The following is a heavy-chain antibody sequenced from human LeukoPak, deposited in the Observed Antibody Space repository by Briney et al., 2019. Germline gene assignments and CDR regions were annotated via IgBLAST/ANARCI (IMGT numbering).Heavy chain of an antibody. CDR3: ATVDTAMVPFYY. J-gene: IGHJ4*02. V-gene: IGHV1-69*13. CDR1: GGTFSSYA. D-gene: IGHD5-18*01. Sequence: SVKVSCKASGGTFSSYAISWVRQAPGQGLEWMGGIIPIFGTANYAQKFQGRVTITADESTSTAYMELSSLRSEDTAVYYCATVDTAMVPFYYWGQGTLVTGSS. CDR2: IIPIFGTA.